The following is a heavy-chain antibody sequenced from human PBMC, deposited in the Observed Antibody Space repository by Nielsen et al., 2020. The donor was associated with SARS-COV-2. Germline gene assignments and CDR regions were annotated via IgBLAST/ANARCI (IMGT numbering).Heavy chain of an antibody. CDR1: GYTFTSYY. J-gene: IGHJ3*02. CDR2: INPSGGST. CDR3: ASIPLAVAGSYAFDI. V-gene: IGHV1-46*01. D-gene: IGHD6-19*01. Sequence: ASVKVSCKASGYTFTSYYMHWVRQAPGQGLEWMGIINPSGGSTSYAQKFQGRVTMTRDTSTSTVYMELSSLRSEDTAVYYCASIPLAVAGSYAFDIWGQGTMVTVSS.